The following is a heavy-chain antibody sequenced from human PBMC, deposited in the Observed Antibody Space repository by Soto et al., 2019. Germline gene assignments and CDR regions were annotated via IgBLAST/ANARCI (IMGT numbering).Heavy chain of an antibody. Sequence: SETLSLTCAVYGGSFSGYYWSWIRQPPGKGLEWIGEINHSGSTNYNPSLKSRVTISVDTSKNQLSLKLSSVTAADTAVYYCARVSGIVVVPAAIRRGYYYMDVWGKGTTVTVSS. CDR1: GGSFSGYY. CDR3: ARVSGIVVVPAAIRRGYYYMDV. D-gene: IGHD2-2*01. CDR2: INHSGST. V-gene: IGHV4-34*01. J-gene: IGHJ6*03.